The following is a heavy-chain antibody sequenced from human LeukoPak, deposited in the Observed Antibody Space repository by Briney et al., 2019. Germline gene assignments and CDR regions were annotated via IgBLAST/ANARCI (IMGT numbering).Heavy chain of an antibody. CDR1: GYTFTSYG. V-gene: IGHV1-18*01. CDR3: ARVGGNRLLWFGELLEPLDY. J-gene: IGHJ4*02. Sequence: ASVKVSCKASGYTFTSYGISWVRQAPGQGLEWMGWNSAYNGNTNYAQKLQGRVTMTTDTSTSTAYMELRSLRSDDTAVYYCARVGGNRLLWFGELLEPLDYWGQGTLVTVSS. CDR2: NSAYNGNT. D-gene: IGHD3-10*01.